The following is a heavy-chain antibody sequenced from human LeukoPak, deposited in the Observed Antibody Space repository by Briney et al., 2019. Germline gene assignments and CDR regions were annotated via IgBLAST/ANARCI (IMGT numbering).Heavy chain of an antibody. CDR1: GGSISSGGCY. CDR3: AREHSSSSWFDP. Sequence: SETLSLTCTVSGGSISSGGCYWSWIRQHPGKGLEWIGYIYYSGNTYYNPSLETRVTISVDTSKNQISLKLSSVTAADTAVYYCAREHSSSSWFDPWGQGTLVTVSS. V-gene: IGHV4-31*03. J-gene: IGHJ5*02. CDR2: IYYSGNT. D-gene: IGHD6-13*01.